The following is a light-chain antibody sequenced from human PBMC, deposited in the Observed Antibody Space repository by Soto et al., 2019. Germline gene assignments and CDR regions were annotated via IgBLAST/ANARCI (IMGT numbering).Light chain of an antibody. CDR3: QQRSNLPWT. J-gene: IGKJ1*01. CDR2: GAS. Sequence: EVVMTQSPATLSVSPGEGATLSCRASQGIGDTLAWYQHKAGQTPRLLIYGASSRATGIPDRFSGSGSGTDFTLTISRLEPADFAVYYCQQRSNLPWTFGQGTKVDIK. CDR1: QGIGDT. V-gene: IGKV3D-20*02.